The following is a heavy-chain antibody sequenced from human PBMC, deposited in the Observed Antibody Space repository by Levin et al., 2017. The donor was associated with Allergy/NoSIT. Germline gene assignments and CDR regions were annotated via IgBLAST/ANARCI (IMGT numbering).Heavy chain of an antibody. CDR1: GGSFSGYY. J-gene: IGHJ5*02. CDR3: ASLVDTAMAYNWFDP. CDR2: INHSGST. V-gene: IGHV4-34*01. D-gene: IGHD5-18*01. Sequence: KASETLSLTCAVYGGSFSGYYWSWIRQPPGKGLEWIGEINHSGSTNYNPSLKSRVTISVDTSKNQFSLKLSSVTAADTAVYYCASLVDTAMAYNWFDPWGQGTLVTVSS.